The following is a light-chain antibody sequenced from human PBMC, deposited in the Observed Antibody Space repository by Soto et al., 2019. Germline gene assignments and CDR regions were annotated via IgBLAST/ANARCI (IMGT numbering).Light chain of an antibody. CDR3: QTWGTGLWV. CDR2: LNSDGSH. J-gene: IGLJ3*02. Sequence: QPVLTQSPSASASLGASVKLTCTLSSGHSTYAIARHQQQPEKGPRYLMKLNSDGSHSKGDGIPDRFSGSSSGAERYLTISSLQSEDEADYYCQTWGTGLWVFGGGTQLTVL. V-gene: IGLV4-69*01. CDR1: SGHSTYA.